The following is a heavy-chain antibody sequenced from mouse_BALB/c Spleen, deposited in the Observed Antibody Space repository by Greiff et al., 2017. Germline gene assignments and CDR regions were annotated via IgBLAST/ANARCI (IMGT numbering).Heavy chain of an antibody. J-gene: IGHJ1*01. CDR2: ISTYYGDA. Sequence: QVQLQQSGAELVRPGVSVKISCKGSGYTFTDYAMHWVKQSHAKSLEWIGVISTYYGDASYNQKFKGKATMTVDKSSSTAYMELARLTSEDSAIYYCARFGSSPDWYFDVWGAGTTVTVSS. CDR1: GYTFTDYA. V-gene: IGHV1S137*01. D-gene: IGHD1-1*01. CDR3: ARFGSSPDWYFDV.